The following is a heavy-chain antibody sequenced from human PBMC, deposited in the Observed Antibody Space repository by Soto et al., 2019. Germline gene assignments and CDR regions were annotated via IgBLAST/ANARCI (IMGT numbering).Heavy chain of an antibody. Sequence: VQLLESGGGVAQPGRSLRLSCRASGFGFSSYGMLWVRQAPGKGPEWVAFTSFDGSTQYYADSVRGRFTISRDNSENTLYLQLDTLRVEDTAMYYCAREGVFGLVKIIPPDYWCQGAQVTVSA. CDR2: TSFDGSTQ. CDR1: GFGFSSYG. V-gene: IGHV3-30*03. J-gene: IGHJ4*02. D-gene: IGHD3-3*01. CDR3: AREGVFGLVKIIPPDY.